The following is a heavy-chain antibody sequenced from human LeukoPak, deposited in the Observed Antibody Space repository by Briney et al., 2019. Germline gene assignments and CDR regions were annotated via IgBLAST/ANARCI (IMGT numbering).Heavy chain of an antibody. D-gene: IGHD6-19*01. V-gene: IGHV3-23*01. CDR2: VNDGGGYT. J-gene: IGHJ4*02. Sequence: GGSLRLSCAASGFTFNNYAMSWVRQAPGKGLEWVSTVNDGGGYTYYANSVKGRFTISRDNSKNTLFLQMNSLGAEDTALYYCANALAGLFDYWGQGTLVTVSS. CDR3: ANALAGLFDY. CDR1: GFTFNNYA.